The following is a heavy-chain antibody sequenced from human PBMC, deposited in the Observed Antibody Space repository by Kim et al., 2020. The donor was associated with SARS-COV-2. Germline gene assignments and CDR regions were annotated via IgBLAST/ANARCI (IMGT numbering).Heavy chain of an antibody. Sequence: SETLSLTCTVSGGSISSGSYYWSWIRQPAGKGLEWIGRIYTSGSTNYNPSLKSRVTISVDTSKNQFSLKLSSVTAADTAVYYCARDSGPPWFDPWGQGTLVTVSS. CDR1: GGSISSGSYY. J-gene: IGHJ5*02. D-gene: IGHD6-25*01. CDR3: ARDSGPPWFDP. V-gene: IGHV4-61*02. CDR2: IYTSGST.